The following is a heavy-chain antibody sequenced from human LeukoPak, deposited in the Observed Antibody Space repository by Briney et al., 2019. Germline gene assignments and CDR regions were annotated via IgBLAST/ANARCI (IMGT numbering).Heavy chain of an antibody. CDR2: IHSVCGT. J-gene: IGHJ4*02. Sequence: GGSLRLSCAASGFAVSTKYMSGVRQAPGKGLEWVSLIHSVCGTYYSDSVKGRFTISRDNSKNTLYLQRNNLRAEDTAVYYCARGGNSSTWYEFDYWGQGNLVTVSS. CDR3: ARGGNSSTWYEFDY. D-gene: IGHD6-13*01. CDR1: GFAVSTKY. V-gene: IGHV3-53*01.